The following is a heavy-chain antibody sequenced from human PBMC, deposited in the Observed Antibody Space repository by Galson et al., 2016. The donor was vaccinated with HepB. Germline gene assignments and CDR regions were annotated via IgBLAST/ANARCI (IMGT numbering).Heavy chain of an antibody. D-gene: IGHD4-17*01. Sequence: VRQAPGQGLEWMGVINPSGGSTKDAQKFQGRVTMTRDTSTSTAYMEVRSLRSDDTAVYYCVRGGPRMTTVTYYWGQGTLVTVSS. CDR2: INPSGGST. CDR3: VRGGPRMTTVTYY. V-gene: IGHV1-46*01. J-gene: IGHJ4*02.